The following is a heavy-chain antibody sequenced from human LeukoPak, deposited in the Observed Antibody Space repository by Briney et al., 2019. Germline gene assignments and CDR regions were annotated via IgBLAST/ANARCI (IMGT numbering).Heavy chain of an antibody. J-gene: IGHJ4*02. CDR1: GFTFSSYG. D-gene: IGHD2-15*01. V-gene: IGHV3-33*01. Sequence: GRSLRLSCAAPGFTFSSYGMHWFRQAPGKGLEGVAAIMYDGRNKYYADSVKGRFTISSNNSNNQLYLQMTSLRAEDTAVYYCARDARRGSGAGYWGKGTLVTVSS. CDR3: ARDARRGSGAGY. CDR2: IMYDGRNK.